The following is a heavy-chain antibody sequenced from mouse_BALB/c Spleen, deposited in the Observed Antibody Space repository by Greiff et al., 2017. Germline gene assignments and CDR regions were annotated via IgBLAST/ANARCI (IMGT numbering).Heavy chain of an antibody. D-gene: IGHD2-1*01. CDR2: INPSTGYT. CDR3: ARSRGYGNYPFDY. V-gene: IGHV1-7*01. Sequence: QVQLQQSGPELVKPGASVKMSCKASGYTFTSYWMHWVKQRPGQGLEWIGYINPSTGYTEYNQKFKDKATLTADKSSSTAYMQLSSLTSEDSAVYYCARSRGYGNYPFDYWGQGTTLTVSS. CDR1: GYTFTSYW. J-gene: IGHJ2*01.